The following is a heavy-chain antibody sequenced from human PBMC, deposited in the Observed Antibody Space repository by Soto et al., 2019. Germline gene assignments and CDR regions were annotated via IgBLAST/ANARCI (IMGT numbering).Heavy chain of an antibody. J-gene: IGHJ6*02. CDR1: GGTFSSYA. V-gene: IGHV1-69*01. Sequence: QVQLVQSGAEVKKPGSSVKVSCKASGGTFSSYAISWVRQAPGQGLEWMGGSIPIFGTANYAQKFQGRVTITADESTSTAYMELSSLRSEDTAVYYCASNPAMVYAMGGYYYYGMDVWGQGTTVTVSS. CDR3: ASNPAMVYAMGGYYYYGMDV. CDR2: SIPIFGTA. D-gene: IGHD2-8*01.